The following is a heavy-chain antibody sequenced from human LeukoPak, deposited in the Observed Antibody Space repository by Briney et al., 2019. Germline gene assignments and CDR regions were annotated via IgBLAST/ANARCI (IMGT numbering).Heavy chain of an antibody. J-gene: IGHJ4*02. V-gene: IGHV3-23*01. CDR3: ARNLHIAAAIY. CDR1: GFTFSNYA. D-gene: IGHD6-13*01. Sequence: PGGSLRLSCAASGFTFSNYAMTWVRQAPGKGLEWVSGINDSGTRTYHAGSVKGRFTISRDNSKNTLYLQMNSLRVDDTAVYYCARNLHIAAAIYWGQGILVTVSS. CDR2: INDSGTRT.